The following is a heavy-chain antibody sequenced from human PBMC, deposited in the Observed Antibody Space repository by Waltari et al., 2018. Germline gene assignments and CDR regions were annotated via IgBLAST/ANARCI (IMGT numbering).Heavy chain of an antibody. CDR2: INAGNGNT. Sequence: QVQLVQSGAEVKKPGASVKVSCKASGYTFTSYAMHWVRQAPGQRLEWMGWINAGNGNTKYSQKFKGRVTITRDTSASTAYMEMRSLRSEDTAVYYCASSATGPPNAFDIWGQGTMVTVSS. V-gene: IGHV1-3*01. J-gene: IGHJ3*02. D-gene: IGHD1-1*01. CDR3: ASSATGPPNAFDI. CDR1: GYTFTSYA.